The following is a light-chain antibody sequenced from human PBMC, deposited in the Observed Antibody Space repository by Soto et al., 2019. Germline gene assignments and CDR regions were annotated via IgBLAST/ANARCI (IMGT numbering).Light chain of an antibody. J-gene: IGKJ4*02. CDR3: QQSFSPLTYGGGTHQLT. CDR2: TAS. Sequence: DIPMTQSPSSLSASVGATVIITCRASQTISVSLNWYQQIAGKAPKLLIYTASTLQTGVPSRFSGSGSGTDFTRAISSLQPEDFTTYHRQQSFSPLTYGGGTHQLTFGGGTKVEIK. V-gene: IGKV1-39*01. CDR1: QTISVS.